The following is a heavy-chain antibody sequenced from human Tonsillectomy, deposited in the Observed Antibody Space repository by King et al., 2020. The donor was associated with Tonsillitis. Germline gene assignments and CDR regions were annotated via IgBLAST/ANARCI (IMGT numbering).Heavy chain of an antibody. CDR3: AREGRDGYGGNLDY. CDR2: IYYSGST. J-gene: IGHJ4*02. Sequence: VQLQESGPGLVKPSETLSLTCTVSGDSISTYYWNWIRQPPGKGLEWIGYIYYSGSTNYNPSLKSRVTISVDTSKNQFSLKLNSVTAADTAVYYCAREGRDGYGGNLDYWGQGTLVTVSS. D-gene: IGHD4-23*01. CDR1: GDSISTYY. V-gene: IGHV4-59*01.